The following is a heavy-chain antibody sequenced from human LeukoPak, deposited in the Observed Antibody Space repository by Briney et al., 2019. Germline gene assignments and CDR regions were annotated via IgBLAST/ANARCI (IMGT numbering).Heavy chain of an antibody. J-gene: IGHJ5*02. CDR1: GGSISSYY. CDR3: ARQTGYCSGGSCSRGWFDP. Sequence: SETLSLTCTVSGGSISSYYWSWIRQPPGKGLEWIGYIYYSGSTNYNPSLKSRVTISVDTSKNQFSLKLSSVTAADTTVYYCARQTGYCSGGSCSRGWFDPWGQGTLVTVSS. CDR2: IYYSGST. D-gene: IGHD2-15*01. V-gene: IGHV4-59*08.